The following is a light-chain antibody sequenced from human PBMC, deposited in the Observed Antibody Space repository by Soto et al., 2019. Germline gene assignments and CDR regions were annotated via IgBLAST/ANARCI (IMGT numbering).Light chain of an antibody. CDR3: QQYNDWPPWT. CDR1: QSVGSN. Sequence: IVMTQSPATLSVSPGEGATLSCRASQSVGSNVAWYQQIPGQGPRLLIYGASTRATGVPARFSGTGSGTEFALTINSLQSEDFAVYYCQQYNDWPPWTFGQVTKVEIK. CDR2: GAS. J-gene: IGKJ1*01. V-gene: IGKV3-15*01.